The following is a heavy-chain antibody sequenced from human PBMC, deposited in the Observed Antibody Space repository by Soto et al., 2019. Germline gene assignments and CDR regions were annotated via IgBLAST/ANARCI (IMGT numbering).Heavy chain of an antibody. CDR1: GFTFSSYW. J-gene: IGHJ4*02. Sequence: GGSLRLSCAVSGFTFSSYWMSWVRQAPGKGLEWVANIKQDGSEKYYVDSVKGRFTISRDNAKNSLYLQMNSLRAEDTAVYYCASDYYDSSGYYHYWGQGTLVTVSS. V-gene: IGHV3-7*05. CDR2: IKQDGSEK. D-gene: IGHD3-22*01. CDR3: ASDYYDSSGYYHY.